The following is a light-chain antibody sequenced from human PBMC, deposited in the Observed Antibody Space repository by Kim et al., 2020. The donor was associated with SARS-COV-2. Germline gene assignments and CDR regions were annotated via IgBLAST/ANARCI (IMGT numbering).Light chain of an antibody. CDR2: KSS. J-gene: IGKJ2*01. Sequence: DIQMTQSPSTLSASVGNRVTITCRASQTISTWLAWYQQKPGRAPKLLIHKSSSLQSEVPSRFSGSGSGTDFTLTISSLQSDDFATYYCQQYNSHPYTFGQGTKLEI. CDR1: QTISTW. CDR3: QQYNSHPYT. V-gene: IGKV1-5*03.